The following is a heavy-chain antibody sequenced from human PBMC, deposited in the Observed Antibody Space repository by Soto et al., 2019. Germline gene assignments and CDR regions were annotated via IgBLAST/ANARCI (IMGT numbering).Heavy chain of an antibody. CDR1: GSSISDYY. V-gene: IGHV4-59*08. CDR2: IYYSGTT. Sequence: SETLSLTCTVSGSSISDYYWSWIRQPPGKGLEWIGYIYYSGTTNYNPSLKSRVTISIDMSKSQFSLKLSSVTAADTAVYYCARLLVRRTYSFDYWGQGALVTVSS. J-gene: IGHJ4*02. CDR3: ARLLVRRTYSFDY. D-gene: IGHD6-25*01.